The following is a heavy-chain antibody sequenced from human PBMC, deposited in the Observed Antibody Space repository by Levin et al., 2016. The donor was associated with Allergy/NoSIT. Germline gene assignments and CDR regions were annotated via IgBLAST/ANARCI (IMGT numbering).Heavy chain of an antibody. CDR3: ARGAWGSGSYYYYYGMDV. CDR2: ISSSSSTI. Sequence: WIRQPPGKGLEWVSYISSSSSTIYYADSVKGRFTISRDNAKNSLYLQMNSLRDEDTAVYYCARGAWGSGSYYYYYGMDVWGQGTTVTVSS. D-gene: IGHD3-16*01. J-gene: IGHJ6*02. V-gene: IGHV3-48*02.